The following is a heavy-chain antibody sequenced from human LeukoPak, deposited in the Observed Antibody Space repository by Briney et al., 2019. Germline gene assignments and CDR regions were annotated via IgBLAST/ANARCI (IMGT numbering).Heavy chain of an antibody. V-gene: IGHV4-59*01. CDR3: ARESGSYLWRSWLNP. D-gene: IGHD3-16*01. J-gene: IGHJ5*02. CDR1: GGSINSYY. Sequence: SETLSLTCTVSGGSINSYYWTWIRQPPGKGLEWIGNIYNGGNTNYNPSLKSRVTISVDTSKNQFSLKLNSVTAADTAVYYCARESGSYLWRSWLNPWGQGTLVTVSS. CDR2: IYNGGNT.